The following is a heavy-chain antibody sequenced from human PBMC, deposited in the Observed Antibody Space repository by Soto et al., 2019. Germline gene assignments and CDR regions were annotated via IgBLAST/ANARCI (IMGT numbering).Heavy chain of an antibody. CDR1: VGSFSGYY. J-gene: IGHJ4*02. CDR3: ARGEYSYGRFDY. D-gene: IGHD5-18*01. V-gene: IGHV4-34*01. Sequence: PSETLSLTCAVHVGSFSGYYWSWIRQPPGKGLEWIGEINHSGSTNYNPSLKSRVTISVDTSKNQFSLKLSSVTAADTAVYYCARGEYSYGRFDYWGQGTLVTVSS. CDR2: INHSGST.